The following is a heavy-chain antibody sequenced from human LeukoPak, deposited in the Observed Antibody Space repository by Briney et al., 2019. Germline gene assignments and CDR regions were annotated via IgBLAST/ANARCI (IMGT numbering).Heavy chain of an antibody. D-gene: IGHD5-12*01. Sequence: SGGSLRLSCAASGFTFSIYSMNWVRQAPGEGLEWVSSISSSSSYIYYADSVKGRFTISRDNAKNSLYLQMNSLRAEDTAVYYCARDMRRRELGATGHDYWGQGTLVTVSS. CDR3: ARDMRRRELGATGHDY. V-gene: IGHV3-21*01. J-gene: IGHJ4*02. CDR2: ISSSSSYI. CDR1: GFTFSIYS.